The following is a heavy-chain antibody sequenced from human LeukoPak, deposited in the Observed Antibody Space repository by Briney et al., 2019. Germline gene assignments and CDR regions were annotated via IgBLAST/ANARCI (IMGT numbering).Heavy chain of an antibody. CDR2: ISSSGSTI. CDR1: GFTFSSYE. CDR3: AELGITMIGGV. J-gene: IGHJ6*04. V-gene: IGHV3-48*03. Sequence: GGSLRLSCVASGFTFSSYEMNWVRQAPGKGLEWVSYISSSGSTIYYADSVKGRFTISRDNTKNSLYLQMNSLRAEDTAVYYCAELGITMIGGVWGKGTTVTISS. D-gene: IGHD3-10*02.